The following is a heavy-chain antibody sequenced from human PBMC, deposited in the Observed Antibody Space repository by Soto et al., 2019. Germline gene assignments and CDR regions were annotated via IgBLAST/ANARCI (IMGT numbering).Heavy chain of an antibody. CDR1: GFTFSNYA. D-gene: IGHD3-10*01. Sequence: GGSLRLSCASSGFTFSNYAMNCVRQAPGKGLEWVSSISGGGTTTHYADSVRARFTISRDNSRHTLYLQMNSLRADDTAVYYCAKDLFLQGSFGSGHYYALDYWGQGTLVIVSS. J-gene: IGHJ4*02. V-gene: IGHV3-23*01. CDR3: AKDLFLQGSFGSGHYYALDY. CDR2: ISGGGTTT.